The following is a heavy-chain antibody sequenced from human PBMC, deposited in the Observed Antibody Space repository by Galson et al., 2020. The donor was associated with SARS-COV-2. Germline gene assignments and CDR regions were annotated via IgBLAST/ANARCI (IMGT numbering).Heavy chain of an antibody. J-gene: IGHJ4*02. V-gene: IGHV3-21*01. CDR2: ISSSSSYI. CDR1: GFTFSSYS. Sequence: AGSLRLSCAASGFTFSSYSMNWVRQAPGKGLEWVSSISSSSSYIYYADSVKGRFTISRDNAKNSLYLQMNSLRAEDTAVYYCARKRYGDSTAFDYWGQGTLVTVSS. D-gene: IGHD4-17*01. CDR3: ARKRYGDSTAFDY.